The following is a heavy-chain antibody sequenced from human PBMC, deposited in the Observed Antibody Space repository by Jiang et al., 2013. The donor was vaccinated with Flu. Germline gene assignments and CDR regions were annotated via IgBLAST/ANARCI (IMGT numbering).Heavy chain of an antibody. V-gene: IGHV6-1*01. Sequence: QTLSLTCAISGDSVSSNRAGWNWIRLSPSRGLEWLGRTYYRSKWYNDYAVSVKSRITINPDTSKNQFSLQLNSVTPEDTAVYYCAREGFRIAVYDYWGQGTLVTVSS. CDR2: TYYRSKWYN. D-gene: IGHD6-19*01. CDR1: GDSVSSNRAG. J-gene: IGHJ4*02. CDR3: AREGFRIAVYDY.